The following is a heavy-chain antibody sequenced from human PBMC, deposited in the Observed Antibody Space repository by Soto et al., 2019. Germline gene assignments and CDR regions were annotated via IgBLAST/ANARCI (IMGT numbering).Heavy chain of an antibody. Sequence: PSEALSPTGSVSGASMSSYYWTWIRKPGGKGLLWIDHIYSSEGTHYTPSLTSRVTIALDTTKNQFALRLNSVTAADTAVYYCARGQRFSDCFDPCGQGTLVTVSS. J-gene: IGHJ5*02. V-gene: IGHV4-4*07. CDR2: IYSSEGT. D-gene: IGHD3-3*01. CDR1: GASMSSYY. CDR3: ARGQRFSDCFDP.